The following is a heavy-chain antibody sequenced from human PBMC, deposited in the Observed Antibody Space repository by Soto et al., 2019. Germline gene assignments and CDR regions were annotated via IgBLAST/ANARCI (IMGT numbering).Heavy chain of an antibody. J-gene: IGHJ4*02. D-gene: IGHD6-19*01. CDR2: INPSGGST. CDR3: AIPKTPRNIALAGYFDY. CDR1: GYTFTSYY. Sequence: QVQLVQSGAEVKKPGASVKVSCKASGYTFTSYYMHWVRQAPGQGLEWMGIINPSGGSTSYAQKFQGRVTMTRDTSTTTVYMELSSLRSEDTAVYYCAIPKTPRNIALAGYFDYWGQGTLVTVSS. V-gene: IGHV1-46*01.